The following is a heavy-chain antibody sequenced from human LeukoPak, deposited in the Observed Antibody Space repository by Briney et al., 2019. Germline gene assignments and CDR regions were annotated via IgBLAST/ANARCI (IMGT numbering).Heavy chain of an antibody. CDR2: ISAYNGNT. V-gene: IGHV1-18*01. D-gene: IGHD1-26*01. CDR1: GYTFTSYG. Sequence: ASVKVSCKASGYTFTSYGISWVRQAPGQGLEWMGWISAYNGNTNYAQKLQGRVTMTTDTSTSTAYMELRSLRSDDTAVYYGARELKVGASAAFDIWGQGTMVTVSS. CDR3: ARELKVGASAAFDI. J-gene: IGHJ3*02.